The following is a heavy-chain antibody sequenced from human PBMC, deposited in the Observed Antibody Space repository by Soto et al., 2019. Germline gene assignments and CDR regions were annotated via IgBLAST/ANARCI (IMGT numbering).Heavy chain of an antibody. CDR3: ARAPLGYCSSTSCYTNCSGGSCFLTWGDQDAFDI. Sequence: QVQLQESGPGLVKPSETLSLTCTVSGGSISSYYWSWIRQPAGKGLEWIGRIYTSGSTNYNPSLKSRVTMSVDTSKNHFSLKLSSVTAADTAVYYCARAPLGYCSSTSCYTNCSGGSCFLTWGDQDAFDIWGQGTMVTVSS. J-gene: IGHJ3*02. CDR1: GGSISSYY. D-gene: IGHD2-2*02. V-gene: IGHV4-4*07. CDR2: IYTSGST.